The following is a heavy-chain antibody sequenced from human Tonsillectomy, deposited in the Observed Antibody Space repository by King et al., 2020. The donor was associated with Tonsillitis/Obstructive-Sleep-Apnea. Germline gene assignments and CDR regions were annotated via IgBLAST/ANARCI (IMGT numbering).Heavy chain of an antibody. V-gene: IGHV3-74*01. J-gene: IGHJ4*02. CDR2: INGDGSRT. D-gene: IGHD2-2*01. CDR3: ARFQVVPAAMLDY. CDR1: GFTFSSYW. Sequence: VQLVESGGGLVQPGGSLILSCAASGFTFSSYWMHWVRQAPGTGLVWVSRINGDGSRTSYADSVKGRFTISRDNAKNTLYLQMNSLRAEDTAVYYCARFQVVPAAMLDYWGQGTLVTVSS.